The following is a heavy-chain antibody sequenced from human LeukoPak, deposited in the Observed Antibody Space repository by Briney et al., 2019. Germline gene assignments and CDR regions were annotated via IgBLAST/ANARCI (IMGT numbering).Heavy chain of an antibody. V-gene: IGHV4-39*07. J-gene: IGHJ4*02. CDR3: ARGLYYFDY. CDR2: INHSGST. Sequence: PSETLSLTCTVSGGSISSSSYYWGWIRQPPGKGLEWIGEINHSGSTNYNPSLKSRVTISVDTSKNQFSLKLSSVTAADTAVYYCARGLYYFDYWGQGTLVTVSS. CDR1: GGSISSSSYY. D-gene: IGHD2-8*01.